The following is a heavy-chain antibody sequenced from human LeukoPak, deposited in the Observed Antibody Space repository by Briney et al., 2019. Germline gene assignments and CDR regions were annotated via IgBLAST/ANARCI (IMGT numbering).Heavy chain of an antibody. V-gene: IGHV1-24*01. D-gene: IGHD7-27*01. Sequence: ASMKVSCKVSGYTLTELSMHWVRQAPGKGLEWMGGFDPEDGETIYAQKFQGRVTMTEDTSTDTAYMELSSLRSEDTAVYYCATVKTGASYYYYGMDVWGKGTTVTVSS. J-gene: IGHJ6*04. CDR2: FDPEDGET. CDR1: GYTLTELS. CDR3: ATVKTGASYYYYGMDV.